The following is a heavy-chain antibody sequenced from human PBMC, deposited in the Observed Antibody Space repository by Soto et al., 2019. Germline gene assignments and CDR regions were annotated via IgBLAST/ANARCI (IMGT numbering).Heavy chain of an antibody. D-gene: IGHD1-1*01. Sequence: EEQLVESGGGLVKRGGSLRLSCAASGLTFSIAWLSWVRQAPGKGLEWVGRIKNNADGGTTDNAAPVKDRFTISRDDSKSTLYLQMNSLQTEETAMYYCTSMNDRDAFDIWGQGTMVTVSS. V-gene: IGHV3-15*01. J-gene: IGHJ3*02. CDR2: IKNNADGGTT. CDR3: TSMNDRDAFDI. CDR1: GLTFSIAW.